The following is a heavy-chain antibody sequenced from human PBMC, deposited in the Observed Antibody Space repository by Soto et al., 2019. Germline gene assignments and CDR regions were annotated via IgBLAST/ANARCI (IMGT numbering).Heavy chain of an antibody. CDR3: AKSKVRQLWTNWFDH. CDR2: ISYDGINK. D-gene: IGHD5-18*01. CDR1: GFTFSSYG. V-gene: IGHV3-30*18. Sequence: PGGSLRLSCAASGFTFSSYGMHWVRQAPGKGLEWVAVISYDGINKYYADSVKGRFTISRDNSKNTLYLQMNSLRAEDTAVYYYAKSKVRQLWTNWFDHWGQGPLVTV. J-gene: IGHJ5*02.